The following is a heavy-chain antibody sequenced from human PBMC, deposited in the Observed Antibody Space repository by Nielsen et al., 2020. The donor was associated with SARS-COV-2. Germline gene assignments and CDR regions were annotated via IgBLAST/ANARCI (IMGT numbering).Heavy chain of an antibody. J-gene: IGHJ6*02. CDR1: GFTFSSYA. Sequence: GGSLRLSCAASGFTFSSYAMHWVRQAPGKGLEWVAVISYDGSNKYYADSVKGRFTISRDNSKSTLYLQMNSLRAEDTAVYYCARDIHCSSTSCYGMDVWGQGTTVTVSS. V-gene: IGHV3-30-3*01. CDR3: ARDIHCSSTSCYGMDV. D-gene: IGHD2-2*01. CDR2: ISYDGSNK.